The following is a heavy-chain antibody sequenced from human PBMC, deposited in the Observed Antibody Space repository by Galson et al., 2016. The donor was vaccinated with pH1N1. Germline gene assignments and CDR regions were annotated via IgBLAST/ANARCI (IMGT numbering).Heavy chain of an antibody. J-gene: IGHJ3*02. V-gene: IGHV1-8*01. CDR1: GYTFSSYD. CDR3: ARYYYDSSGFSAYDACDI. CDR2: INPNNDKT. D-gene: IGHD3-22*01. Sequence: SVKVSCKASGYTFSSYDINWMRQAPGQGLEWMGRINPNNDKTDYAQKFQGRVSMTKSTSLSTAYMELSSLRSDDTAIYYCARYYYDSSGFSAYDACDIWGQGTMVTFSS.